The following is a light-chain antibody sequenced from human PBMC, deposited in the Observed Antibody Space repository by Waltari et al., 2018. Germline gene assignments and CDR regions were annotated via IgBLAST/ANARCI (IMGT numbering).Light chain of an antibody. V-gene: IGKV3-11*01. CDR3: QVRDNWPPFALT. J-gene: IGKJ4*01. CDR2: DAS. CDR1: RSVSKY. Sequence: EIVLTQSPATLSLSPGERATFSCRASRSVSKYLAWYQQKPGQAPRLLIYDASNRATGIPARFSGSGSGTDFTLTISSLEPEDFAVYYCQVRDNWPPFALTFGGGTKVAIK.